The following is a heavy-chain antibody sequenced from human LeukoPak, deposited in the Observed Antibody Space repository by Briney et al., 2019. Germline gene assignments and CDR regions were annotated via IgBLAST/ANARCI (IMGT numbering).Heavy chain of an antibody. Sequence: GGSVKVSCKASVCTLTSYYLHWVGQAPGQGVEWMGIINPSGGSTSYAQKFQGRVTMTRVTSTSTVYMELSSLRSEDTAVYYCARDLDSKGVRSAFDIWGQGTMVTVSS. CDR1: VCTLTSYY. CDR2: INPSGGST. D-gene: IGHD3-10*01. CDR3: ARDLDSKGVRSAFDI. J-gene: IGHJ3*02. V-gene: IGHV1-46*01.